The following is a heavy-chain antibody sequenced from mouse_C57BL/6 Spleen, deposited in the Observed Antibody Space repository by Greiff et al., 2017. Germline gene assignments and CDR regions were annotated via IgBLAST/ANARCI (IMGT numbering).Heavy chain of an antibody. Sequence: QVQLQQPGAELVKPGASVKLSCKASGYTFTSYWMHWVKQRPGQGLEWIGMIHPNSGSTNYNEKFKSKATLTVDKSSSTAYMQLSSLTSEDYAVYNCARSGYGSSFYAMDYWGQGTSVTVSS. CDR3: ARSGYGSSFYAMDY. J-gene: IGHJ4*01. CDR2: IHPNSGST. D-gene: IGHD1-1*01. V-gene: IGHV1-64*01. CDR1: GYTFTSYW.